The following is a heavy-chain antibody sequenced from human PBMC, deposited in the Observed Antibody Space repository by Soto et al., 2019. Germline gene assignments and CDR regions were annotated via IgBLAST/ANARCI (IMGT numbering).Heavy chain of an antibody. V-gene: IGHV3-43*01. CDR3: ARETLSFGSALDV. J-gene: IGHJ6*02. CDR1: GFRFDDYN. Sequence: LRLSCAASGFRFDDYNIHWVRQAPGKGLEWVSLITWNGGNTYYADSVKGRFTISRDGTTESVSLQMTSLKREGTGLYYCARETLSFGSALDVWGQGTMVTVSS. D-gene: IGHD3-3*01. CDR2: ITWNGGNT.